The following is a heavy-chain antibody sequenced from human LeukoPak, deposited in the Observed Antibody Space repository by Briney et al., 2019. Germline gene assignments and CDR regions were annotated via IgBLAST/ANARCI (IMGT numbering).Heavy chain of an antibody. J-gene: IGHJ6*03. CDR1: GYTFTSYG. V-gene: IGHV1-18*01. CDR2: ISAYNGNT. CDR3: ARDLDIAVAGNYYYDYMDG. D-gene: IGHD6-19*01. Sequence: ASVKVSCKASGYTFTSYGISWVRQAPGQGLEWMGWISAYNGNTNYAQKLQGRVTMTTDTSTSTAYMELRSLRSDDTAVYYCARDLDIAVAGNYYYDYMDGRLKRTTATDS.